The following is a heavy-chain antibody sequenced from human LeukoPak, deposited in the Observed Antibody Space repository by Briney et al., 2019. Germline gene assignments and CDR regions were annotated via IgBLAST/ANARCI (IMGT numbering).Heavy chain of an antibody. J-gene: IGHJ6*02. D-gene: IGHD3-9*01. V-gene: IGHV3-33*01. Sequence: PGGSLRLSCAASGFTFSSYGMHWVRQAPGKGLEWVAVIWYDGSNKYYADSVKGRFTISRGNSKNTLYLQMNSLRAEDTAVYYCARDPYDILTGYYIGMDVWGQGTTVTVSS. CDR1: GFTFSSYG. CDR3: ARDPYDILTGYYIGMDV. CDR2: IWYDGSNK.